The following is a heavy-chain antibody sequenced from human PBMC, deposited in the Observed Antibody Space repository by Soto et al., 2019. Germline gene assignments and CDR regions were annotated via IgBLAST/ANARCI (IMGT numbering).Heavy chain of an antibody. CDR1: GGTFGNTA. D-gene: IGHD3-3*01. CDR3: ARDGDPGYSFWSGPLGGGRFDP. CDR2: IVPMFGTA. Sequence: QVQLVQSGAEVKEPGSSVNVSCKTSGGTFGNTAVTWVRQAPGQGLEWIGGIVPMFGTANYAQKFRGRDTITADESTITAYMELSSLRSDDTAVYYCARDGDPGYSFWSGPLGGGRFDPWGQGTLVTVSS. V-gene: IGHV1-69*12. J-gene: IGHJ5*02.